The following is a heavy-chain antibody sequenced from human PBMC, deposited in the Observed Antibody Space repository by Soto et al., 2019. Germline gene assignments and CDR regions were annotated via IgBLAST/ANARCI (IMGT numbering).Heavy chain of an antibody. CDR1: GGSIIGSY. CDR2: VYYTGST. D-gene: IGHD6-19*01. CDR3: ARSVAVPGAHIDY. J-gene: IGHJ4*02. V-gene: IGHV4-59*01. Sequence: SETLSLTCIVSGGSIIGSYWSWIRQSPGKGLEWLGYVYYTGSTNYSPSLRSRVSISVDTSKNEFSLRLSSVTAADTAVYFCARSVAVPGAHIDYWGQGTQVTVSS.